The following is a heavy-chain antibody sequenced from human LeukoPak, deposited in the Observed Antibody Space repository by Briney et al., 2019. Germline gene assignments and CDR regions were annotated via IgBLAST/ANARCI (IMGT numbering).Heavy chain of an antibody. J-gene: IGHJ6*03. CDR2: IYTSGST. Sequence: SETLSFTCTVSGASMNNYYWNWIRQPAGKRPEWIGRIYTSGSTTYTLSLKSRVSMSVDTSRNQFSLNLSAVTAADTAMYYCARARDSGSWYGRYYYYYMDVWGKGTTVTISS. CDR1: GASMNNYY. CDR3: ARARDSGSWYGRYYYYYMDV. V-gene: IGHV4-4*07. D-gene: IGHD6-13*01.